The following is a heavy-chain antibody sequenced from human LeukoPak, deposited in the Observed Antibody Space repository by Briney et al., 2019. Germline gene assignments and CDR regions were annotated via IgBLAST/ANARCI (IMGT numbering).Heavy chain of an antibody. CDR3: AREVVAKHTLGFDY. CDR1: GFTFSSYA. J-gene: IGHJ4*02. CDR2: ISYDGSNK. D-gene: IGHD2-15*01. Sequence: GGALRLSCAASGFTFSSYAMHSVRQAPGKGLEWVAVISYDGSNKYYADSVKGRFTISRDNSKNTLYLQMNSLRAEDTAVYYCAREVVAKHTLGFDYWGQGTLVTVSS. V-gene: IGHV3-30*04.